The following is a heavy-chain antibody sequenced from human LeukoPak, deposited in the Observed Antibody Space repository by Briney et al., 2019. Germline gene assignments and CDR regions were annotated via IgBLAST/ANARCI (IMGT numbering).Heavy chain of an antibody. Sequence: GGSLRLSCAVSGFSFTNAWISWVRQAPGEGLEWVSYISSSGSTIYYADSVKGRFTISRDNAKNSLYLQMNSLRAEDTAVYYCARDLTPYDYYSSGWYGYWGQGTLVTVSS. D-gene: IGHD6-19*01. J-gene: IGHJ4*02. CDR3: ARDLTPYDYYSSGWYGY. CDR2: ISSSGSTI. CDR1: GFSFTNAW. V-gene: IGHV3-11*04.